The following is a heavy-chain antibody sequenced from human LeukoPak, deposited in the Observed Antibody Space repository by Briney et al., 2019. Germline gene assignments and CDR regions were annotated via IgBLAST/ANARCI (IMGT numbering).Heavy chain of an antibody. Sequence: GGSLRLSCAASGFTFSSYSMNWVRQAPGKGLEWVSYISSSSSTIYYADSVKGRFTISRDNAKNSLYLQMNSLRAEDTAVYYCARDLGLSRSRLGFDPWGQGTLVTVSS. CDR1: GFTFSSYS. V-gene: IGHV3-48*01. CDR3: ARDLGLSRSRLGFDP. J-gene: IGHJ5*02. CDR2: ISSSSSTI. D-gene: IGHD2/OR15-2a*01.